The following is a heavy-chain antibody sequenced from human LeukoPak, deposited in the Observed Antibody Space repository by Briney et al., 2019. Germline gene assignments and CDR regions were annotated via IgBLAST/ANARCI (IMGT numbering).Heavy chain of an antibody. CDR1: GGSFSGYY. J-gene: IGHJ4*02. V-gene: IGHV4-34*01. CDR2: INHSGST. CDR3: AMAYSSSWYYFDY. D-gene: IGHD6-13*01. Sequence: SETLSLTCAVYGGSFSGYYWSWIRRPPGKGLEWIGEINHSGSTNYNPSLKSRVTISVDTSKNQFSLKLSSVTAADTAVYYCAMAYSSSWYYFDYWGQGTLVTVSS.